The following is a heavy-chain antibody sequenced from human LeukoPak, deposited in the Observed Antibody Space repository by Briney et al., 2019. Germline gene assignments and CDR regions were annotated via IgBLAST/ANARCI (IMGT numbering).Heavy chain of an antibody. J-gene: IGHJ5*02. CDR2: IYYSGST. CDR1: GGSISSGGYY. V-gene: IGHV4-31*03. D-gene: IGHD3-10*01. Sequence: SETLSLTCTVSGGSISSGGYYWSWIRQHPGKGLEWIGYIYYSGSTYYNPSPKSRVTISVDTSKNQFSLKLSSVTAADTAVYYCATSRRFGELFSWGQGTLVTVSS. CDR3: ATSRRFGELFS.